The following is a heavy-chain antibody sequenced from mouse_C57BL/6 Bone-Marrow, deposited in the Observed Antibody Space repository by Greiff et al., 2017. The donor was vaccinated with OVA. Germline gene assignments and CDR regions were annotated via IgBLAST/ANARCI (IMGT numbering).Heavy chain of an antibody. CDR3: GRRAWGPFAY. CDR1: GFSLSTSGMG. Sequence: QVPLKACCPGILQSSQTLSLTCSFSGFSLSTSGMGLSWLRQPSGKGLVWLAHIYWDDDKRYNPSLKSRLTISKDTSRNQVFLKITSVDTADNATYNCGRRAWGPFAYWGQGTLVTVSA. CDR2: IYWDDDK. V-gene: IGHV8-12*01. J-gene: IGHJ3*01.